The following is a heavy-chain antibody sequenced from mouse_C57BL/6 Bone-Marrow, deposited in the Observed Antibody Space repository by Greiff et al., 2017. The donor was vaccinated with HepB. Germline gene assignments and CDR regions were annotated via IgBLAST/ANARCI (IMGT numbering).Heavy chain of an antibody. CDR3: ARPPGGYGSSNWYFDV. CDR1: GFTFSDYY. J-gene: IGHJ1*03. V-gene: IGHV5-12*01. Sequence: EVHLVESGGGLVQPGGSLKLSCAASGFTFSDYYMYWVRQTPEKRLEWVAYISNGGGSTYYPDTVKGRFTISRDNAKNTLYLQMSRLKSEDTAMYYCARPPGGYGSSNWYFDVWGTGTTVTVSS. CDR2: ISNGGGST. D-gene: IGHD1-1*01.